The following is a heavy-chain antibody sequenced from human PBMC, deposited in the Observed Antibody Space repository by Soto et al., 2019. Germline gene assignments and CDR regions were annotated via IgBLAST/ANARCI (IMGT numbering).Heavy chain of an antibody. CDR2: ISAYNGNT. Sequence: AAVKASSKASGYSFTKYGINWGRQAPGQGLEWMGWISAYNGNTNYAQKLQGRVTMTTDTSTSTAYMELRSLRSDDTAVYYCARVRFFLWSNYHYPSSMDFRGPGPTGT. CDR3: ARVRFFLWSNYHYPSSMDF. V-gene: IGHV1-18*01. CDR1: GYSFTKYG. J-gene: IGHJ6*02. D-gene: IGHD3-3*01.